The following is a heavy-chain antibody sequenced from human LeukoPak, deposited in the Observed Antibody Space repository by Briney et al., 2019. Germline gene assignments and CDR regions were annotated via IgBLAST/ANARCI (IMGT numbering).Heavy chain of an antibody. CDR1: GFTFSSYW. CDR3: ARGGYDFWSGYGRYYMDV. D-gene: IGHD3-3*01. V-gene: IGHV3-7*01. J-gene: IGHJ6*03. Sequence: PGGSLRLSWAAAGFTFSSYWMSWVSQAPGKGMEWVANIKQDGSEKYYVDSVKGRFTISRDNAKNSLYLQMNSLRAEDTAVYYCARGGYDFWSGYGRYYMDVWGKGTTVTVSS. CDR2: IKQDGSEK.